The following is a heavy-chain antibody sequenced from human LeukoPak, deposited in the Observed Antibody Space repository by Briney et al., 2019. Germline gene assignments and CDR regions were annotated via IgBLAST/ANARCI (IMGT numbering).Heavy chain of an antibody. CDR3: VRLRTGFYGHY. CDR1: GYSISSDFF. Sequence: PSETLSLTCAVSGYSISSDFFWGWIRQPPGKGLEWIGNIYHSGVTNYNPSLKSRVTISVDTSKNQFSLQLSFVTAADTAVYYCVRLRTGFYGHYWGQGTLVTVSS. D-gene: IGHD3/OR15-3a*01. V-gene: IGHV4-38-2*01. CDR2: IYHSGVT. J-gene: IGHJ4*02.